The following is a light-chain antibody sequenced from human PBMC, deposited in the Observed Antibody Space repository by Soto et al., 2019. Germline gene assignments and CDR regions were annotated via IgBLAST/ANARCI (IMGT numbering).Light chain of an antibody. V-gene: IGKV1-12*01. J-gene: IGKJ2*03. CDR2: GAS. Sequence: DIQMTQSPSSFSASVGDRVTITCRASHDVSSWLAWYQQKPGKAPRLLIYGASTLQSGVPSRFSCSGSGTDFTLTISSLQPEDFATYYCQHDNSPYSFGQGTKLEIK. CDR3: QHDNSPYS. CDR1: HDVSSW.